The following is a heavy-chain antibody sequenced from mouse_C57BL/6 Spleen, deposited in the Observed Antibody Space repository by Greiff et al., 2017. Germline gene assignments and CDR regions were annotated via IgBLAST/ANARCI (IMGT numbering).Heavy chain of an antibody. CDR1: GYTFTDHT. Sequence: QVQLKESDAELVKPGASVKISCKVSGYTFTDHTIHWMKQRPEQGLEWIGYIYPRDGSTKYNEKFKGKATLTADKSSSTAYMQLNSLTSEDSAVYFCASRKGITTVVEDWYFDFWGTGTPVTVSS. D-gene: IGHD1-1*01. J-gene: IGHJ1*03. CDR3: ASRKGITTVVEDWYFDF. V-gene: IGHV1-78*01. CDR2: IYPRDGST.